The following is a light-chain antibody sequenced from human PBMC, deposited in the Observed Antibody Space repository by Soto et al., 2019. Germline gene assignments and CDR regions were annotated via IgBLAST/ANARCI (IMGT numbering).Light chain of an antibody. Sequence: QSVLTQPPSVSAAPGQKVTISCSGSSSNIGNNYVSWYQQFPGTAPKLLIYDDNKRPSGIPDRFSGSKSGTSATLDITGLQAGDEADYYCGTWDSSLSGGGVFGGGTKVTVL. CDR2: DDN. CDR3: GTWDSSLSGGGV. CDR1: SSNIGNNY. V-gene: IGLV1-51*01. J-gene: IGLJ3*02.